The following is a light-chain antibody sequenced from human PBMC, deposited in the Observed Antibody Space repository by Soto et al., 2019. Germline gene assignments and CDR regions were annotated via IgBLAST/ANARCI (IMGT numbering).Light chain of an antibody. Sequence: DIQMTQSPSSLSASVGDRVTITCRASQSISSSFLNWYQQKPGKAPKLLIFSASSLQSGVPSRFSGSGSGTDFTLTISSLQPEDFATYYCQHFKSFPITFGQGTRLEIK. CDR3: QHFKSFPIT. CDR1: QSISSSF. CDR2: SAS. J-gene: IGKJ5*01. V-gene: IGKV1-39*01.